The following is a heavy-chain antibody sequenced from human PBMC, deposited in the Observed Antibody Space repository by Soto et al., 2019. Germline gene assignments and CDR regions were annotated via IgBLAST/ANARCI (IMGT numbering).Heavy chain of an antibody. V-gene: IGHV1-18*01. Sequence: QVQLVQSGAEVKKPGASVKVSCKASGYTFTSYGISWVRQAPGQGLEWMGRISAYNGNTNYAQKLQGIVTMTRETSTITAYMEVRSLRSDATAVYYCARVVGALGNWFDPWGQGTLVTVSS. CDR1: GYTFTSYG. D-gene: IGHD1-26*01. CDR3: ARVVGALGNWFDP. J-gene: IGHJ5*02. CDR2: ISAYNGNT.